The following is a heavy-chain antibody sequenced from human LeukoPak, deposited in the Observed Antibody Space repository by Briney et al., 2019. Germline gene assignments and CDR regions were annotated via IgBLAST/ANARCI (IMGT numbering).Heavy chain of an antibody. V-gene: IGHV3-23*01. CDR3: AKEGASIAPRPYY. J-gene: IGHJ4*02. Sequence: GRSLRLSCAASGFTFSTYAMSWVRQAPGKGLEWVSVISGSGGSTYYADSVKGRFTISRDNSKNTLYLQMNSLRAEDTAIYYCAKEGASIAPRPYYWGQGTLVTVSS. CDR1: GFTFSTYA. CDR2: ISGSGGST. D-gene: IGHD6-6*01.